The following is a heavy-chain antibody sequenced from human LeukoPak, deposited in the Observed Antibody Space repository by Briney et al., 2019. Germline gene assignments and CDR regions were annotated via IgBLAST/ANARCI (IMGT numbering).Heavy chain of an antibody. CDR1: GGSISSSSYY. D-gene: IGHD1-26*01. J-gene: IGHJ4*02. CDR2: IYYSGST. Sequence: PSETLSLTCTVSGGSISSSSYYWGWIRQPPGKGLEWIGSIYYSGSTYYNPSLKSRVTISVDTPKNQFSLKLSSVTAADTAVYYCARVVGATSPIFDYWGQGTLVTVSS. CDR3: ARVVGATSPIFDY. V-gene: IGHV4-39*01.